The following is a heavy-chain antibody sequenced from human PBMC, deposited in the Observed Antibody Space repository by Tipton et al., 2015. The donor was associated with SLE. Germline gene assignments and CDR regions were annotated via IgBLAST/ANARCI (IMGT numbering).Heavy chain of an antibody. CDR2: IQYDGAKR. D-gene: IGHD2-8*02. Sequence: RSLRLSCAASGFTFSSYGLHWVRQAPGKGLEWVAFIQYDGAKRYYADSVKGRFTISRDNAKNALYLQMNSLRAEDTAVYYCARDTGGTVGFDYWGQGTLVTVSS. V-gene: IGHV3-30*12. CDR1: GFTFSSYG. CDR3: ARDTGGTVGFDY. J-gene: IGHJ4*02.